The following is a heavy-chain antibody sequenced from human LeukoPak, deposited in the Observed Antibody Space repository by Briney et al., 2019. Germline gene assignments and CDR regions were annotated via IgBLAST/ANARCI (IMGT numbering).Heavy chain of an antibody. V-gene: IGHV1-18*01. Sequence: SEKVSCKDSGYSLPSYVIRGVRQAPAQGLEGVGWISAYNGSTNYTQKLQGRVTMTTDTSTSTAYMELRSVRSDDTAVYYCARDLTMITFGGVTTPGYWGQGGLGTVSS. D-gene: IGHD3-16*01. J-gene: IGHJ4*02. CDR2: ISAYNGST. CDR1: GYSLPSYV. CDR3: ARDLTMITFGGVTTPGY.